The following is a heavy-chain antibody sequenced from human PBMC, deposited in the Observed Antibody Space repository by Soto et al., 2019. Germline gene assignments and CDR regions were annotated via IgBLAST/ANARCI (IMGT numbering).Heavy chain of an antibody. V-gene: IGHV4-59*08. J-gene: IGHJ1*01. Sequence: GKELQYIGYIYYSGSTNYNPSLKSRVTISDDTSTNQFSLTLSSVTAADTAVYYCGFCWWGG. D-gene: IGHD2-15*01. CDR2: IYYSGST. CDR3: GFCWW.